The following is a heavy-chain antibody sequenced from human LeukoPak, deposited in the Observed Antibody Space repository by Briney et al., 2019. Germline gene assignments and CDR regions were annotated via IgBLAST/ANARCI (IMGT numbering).Heavy chain of an antibody. J-gene: IGHJ4*02. CDR1: GFTCSSYW. CDR2: IKQDGSEK. V-gene: IGHV3-7*01. D-gene: IGHD5-24*01. Sequence: GGSLRLSCAASGFTCSSYWMSWVRQAPGKGLEWVANIKQDGSEKYYVDSVKGRFTISRDNAKNSLYLQMNSLRAEDTAVYYCARDKRRDYFDYWGQGTLVTVSS. CDR3: ARDKRRDYFDY.